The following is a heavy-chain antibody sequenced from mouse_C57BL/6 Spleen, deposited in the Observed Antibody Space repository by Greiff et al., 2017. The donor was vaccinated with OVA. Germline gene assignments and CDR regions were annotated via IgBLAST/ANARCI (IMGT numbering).Heavy chain of an antibody. Sequence: QVQLKQSGAELARPGASVKMSCKASGYTFTSYTMHWVKQRPGQGLEWIGYINPSSGYTKYNQKFKDKATLTADKSSSTAYMQLSSLTSEDSAVYYCARGYYYGMAMDYWGQGTSVTVSS. D-gene: IGHD1-1*01. J-gene: IGHJ4*01. CDR1: GYTFTSYT. CDR3: ARGYYYGMAMDY. CDR2: INPSSGYT. V-gene: IGHV1-4*01.